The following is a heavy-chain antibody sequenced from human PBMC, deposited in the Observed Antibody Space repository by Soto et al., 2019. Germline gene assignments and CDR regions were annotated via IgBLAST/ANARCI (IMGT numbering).Heavy chain of an antibody. D-gene: IGHD1-7*01. V-gene: IGHV3-30*18. CDR1: GFTFSSYG. J-gene: IGHJ4*02. Sequence: GGSLRLSCAASGFTFSSYGMHWVRQAPGKGLEWVAVISSDGSNRYYADSVKGRFTISRDNSKNTLYLQMSSLRPEDTAVYYCAKDANWNYEEKYYFDYWGQGTQVTVSS. CDR3: AKDANWNYEEKYYFDY. CDR2: ISSDGSNR.